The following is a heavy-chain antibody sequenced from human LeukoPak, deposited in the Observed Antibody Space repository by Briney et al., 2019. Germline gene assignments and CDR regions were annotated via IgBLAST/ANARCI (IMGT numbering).Heavy chain of an antibody. CDR2: ILFAGEPNYNPPYNT. D-gene: IGHD5-24*01. CDR1: GGSICTYA. Sequence: GPLSLPCTVWGGSICTYAWSWIPQPPGKVLHCLGDILFAGEPNYNPPYNTNYNPALKSRVTISGDTSKKQFSLKLSSVTAADTAVYYCARAGPRRDGYNGDYWGQGTRVTVSS. V-gene: IGHV4-59*13. J-gene: IGHJ4*02. CDR3: ARAGPRRDGYNGDY.